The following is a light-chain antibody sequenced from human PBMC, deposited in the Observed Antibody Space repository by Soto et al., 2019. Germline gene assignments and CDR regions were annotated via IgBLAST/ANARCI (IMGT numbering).Light chain of an antibody. CDR1: QGISSW. V-gene: IGKV1-12*01. Sequence: DIQMTQSPASVSASVGDRVTITCRASQGISSWLAWYQQKPGKAPRLLIYAASRLQSGVPSRFSGSRSGTEFTLPIISPQPEDFATYYCYQDDSLPFTFGPGNKVYL. CDR3: YQDDSLPFT. J-gene: IGKJ3*01. CDR2: AAS.